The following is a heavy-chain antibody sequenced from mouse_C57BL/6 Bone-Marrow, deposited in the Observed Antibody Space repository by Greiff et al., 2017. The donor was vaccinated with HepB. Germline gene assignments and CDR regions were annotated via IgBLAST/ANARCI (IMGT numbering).Heavy chain of an antibody. J-gene: IGHJ2*01. Sequence: QVQLQQPGAELVRPGSSVKLSCKASGYTFTSYWMDWVKQRPGQGLEWIGNIYPSDSETHYNQKFKDKATLTVDKSSSTAYMQLSSLTSEDSAVYYCARESYPLFDYWGQGTTLTVSS. V-gene: IGHV1-61*01. D-gene: IGHD2-12*01. CDR1: GYTFTSYW. CDR3: ARESYPLFDY. CDR2: IYPSDSET.